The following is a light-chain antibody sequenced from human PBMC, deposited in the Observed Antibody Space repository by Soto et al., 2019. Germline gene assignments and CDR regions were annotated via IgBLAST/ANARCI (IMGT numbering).Light chain of an antibody. CDR2: GAS. V-gene: IGKV3-20*01. CDR1: QSVRSSY. CDR3: QQYGSSPLWT. Sequence: EIVLTQSPGTLSLSPWERATLSCRASQSVRSSYLAWYQQKPGQAPRLLIYGASSRATGIPDRFSGSGSGTDFTLTISRLEPEDFAVYYCQQYGSSPLWTFGQGTKV. J-gene: IGKJ1*01.